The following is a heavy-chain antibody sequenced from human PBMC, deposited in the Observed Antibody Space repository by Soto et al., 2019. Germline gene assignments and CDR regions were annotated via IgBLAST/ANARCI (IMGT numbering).Heavy chain of an antibody. J-gene: IGHJ3*02. CDR1: GGTFSSYT. CDR3: ARGRGYGSGDDAFDI. Sequence: QVQLVQSGAEVKKPGSSVKVSCKASGGTFSSYTISWVRQAPGQGLEWMGRIIPILGIANYAQKFQGRVTTTADNSTRKAYVALSSRRSEDTAVYYCARGRGYGSGDDAFDIWGQGTMVTVSS. V-gene: IGHV1-69*02. CDR2: IIPILGIA. D-gene: IGHD3-10*01.